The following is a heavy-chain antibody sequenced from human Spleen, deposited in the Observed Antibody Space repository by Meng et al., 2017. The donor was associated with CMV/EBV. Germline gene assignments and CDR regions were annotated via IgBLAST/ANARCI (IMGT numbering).Heavy chain of an antibody. CDR1: GFTFSAFS. J-gene: IGHJ4*02. Sequence: GESLKISCAASGFTFSAFSMNWVRQAPGKGLEWVSSISTTSSYIYYADSLKGRFTISRDNGKNTLYLHISSLRVEDTAVYYCAREIAVAGTGFDYWGQGTLVTVSS. CDR3: AREIAVAGTGFDY. V-gene: IGHV3-21*01. CDR2: ISTTSSYI. D-gene: IGHD6-19*01.